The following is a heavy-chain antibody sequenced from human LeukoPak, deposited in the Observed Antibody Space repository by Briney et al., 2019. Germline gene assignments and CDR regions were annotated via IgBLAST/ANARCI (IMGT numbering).Heavy chain of an antibody. D-gene: IGHD6-19*01. CDR2: ISSSSTYI. V-gene: IGHV3-21*01. J-gene: IGHJ6*02. CDR3: ARERVVAVAGAYYYYGMDV. Sequence: PGASLRLSCAASGFTFKNYKMNWVRQAPGKGLEWVSSISSSSTYIYYADFLKGRFNISRDNARNSLFLQINSLRAEDTAVYYCARERVVAVAGAYYYYGMDVWGPGTTVTVSS. CDR1: GFTFKNYK.